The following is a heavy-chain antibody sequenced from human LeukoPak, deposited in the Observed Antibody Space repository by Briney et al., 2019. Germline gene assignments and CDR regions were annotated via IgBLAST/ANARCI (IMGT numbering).Heavy chain of an antibody. V-gene: IGHV4-39*02. CDR1: GGSISSISSNNYH. J-gene: IGHJ6*02. CDR2: IYYSGST. D-gene: IGHD4-23*01. CDR3: AREMGVVTAHGIDV. Sequence: KPSETLSLTCIVSGGSISSISSNNYHWGWIRQPPGKGLEWIWSIYYSGSTYYNPSLKSRVTISVDTSKNQFSLKLSSVTAADTALYYCAREMGVVTAHGIDVWGQGTTVTVSS.